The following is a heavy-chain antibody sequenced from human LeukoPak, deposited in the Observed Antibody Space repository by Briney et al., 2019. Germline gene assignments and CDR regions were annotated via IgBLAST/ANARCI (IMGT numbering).Heavy chain of an antibody. CDR2: ISSDAGAI. D-gene: IGHD4-17*01. CDR1: GFTLSSYN. J-gene: IGHJ4*02. CDR3: ARVSTVTPRF. Sequence: GGSLRLSCAASGFTLSSYNMNWVRQAPGKGLEWVSFISSDAGAIYYADSVKGRFTISRDSAKNSLYLQMNSLRAEDTAVYYCARVSTVTPRFWGQGTLVTVSS. V-gene: IGHV3-48*01.